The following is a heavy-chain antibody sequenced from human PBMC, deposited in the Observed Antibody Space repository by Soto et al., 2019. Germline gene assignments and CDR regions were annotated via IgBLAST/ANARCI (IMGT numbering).Heavy chain of an antibody. CDR2: INPNSGGA. CDR3: ARGRIAAAGTDYYYYYGMDV. CDR1: GYTFTGYY. D-gene: IGHD6-13*01. Sequence: ASVKVSCKASGYTFTGYYMHWVRQAPGQGLEWMGWINPNSGGANYAQKFQGRVTMTRGTSISTAYMELSRLRSDDTAVYYCARGRIAAAGTDYYYYYGMDVWGQGTTVTVYS. J-gene: IGHJ6*02. V-gene: IGHV1-2*02.